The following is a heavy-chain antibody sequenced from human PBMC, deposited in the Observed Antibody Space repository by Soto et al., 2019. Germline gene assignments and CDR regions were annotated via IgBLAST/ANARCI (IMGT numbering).Heavy chain of an antibody. CDR1: GGTFSSYS. CDR3: AGSETTVTTNFDY. CDR2: IIPIFGTA. J-gene: IGHJ4*02. Sequence: GASVKVSCKASGGTFSSYSISWVRQAPGQGLEWMGGIIPIFGTANYAQKFQGRVTITADESTSTAYMELSSLRSEDTAVYYCAGSETTVTTNFDYWGQGTLVTVSS. V-gene: IGHV1-69*13. D-gene: IGHD4-17*01.